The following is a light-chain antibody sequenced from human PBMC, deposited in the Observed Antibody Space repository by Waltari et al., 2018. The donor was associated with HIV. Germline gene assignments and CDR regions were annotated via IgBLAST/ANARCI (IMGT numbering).Light chain of an antibody. V-gene: IGLV1-44*01. CDR1: SSNIGTNG. J-gene: IGLJ3*02. CDR3: AAGDDSLRGWV. Sequence: QSLLTQPPSASGTPGQRVTISCSGSSSNIGTNGINWYHHLPGTTPKLLFSNDNQRPSGLPDRFCSFMSGTAASLAISGLQSKDEADYYGAAGDDSLRGWVFGRETKLDVL. CDR2: NDN.